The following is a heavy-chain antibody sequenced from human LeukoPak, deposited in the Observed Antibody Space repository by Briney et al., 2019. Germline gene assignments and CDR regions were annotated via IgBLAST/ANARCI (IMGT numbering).Heavy chain of an antibody. D-gene: IGHD6-13*01. Sequence: ASVKVSCKASGYTLTGYYMHWVRQAPGQGLEWMGWINPNSGGTNYAQKFQGRVTMTRDTSISTAYMELSRLRSDDTAVYYCARSPQLGYYYYMDVWGKGTTVTVSS. CDR2: INPNSGGT. CDR3: ARSPQLGYYYYMDV. V-gene: IGHV1-2*02. J-gene: IGHJ6*03. CDR1: GYTLTGYY.